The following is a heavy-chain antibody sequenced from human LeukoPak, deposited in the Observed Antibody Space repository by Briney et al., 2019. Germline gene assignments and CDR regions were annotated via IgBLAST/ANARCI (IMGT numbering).Heavy chain of an antibody. CDR2: INPSDGSA. D-gene: IGHD3-16*01. CDR3: ARENSYDALENWFDP. CDR1: GYTFTNYY. J-gene: IGHJ5*02. Sequence: ASVKVSCKASGYTFTNYYMHWVRQAPGQGLEWMGIINPSDGSASYAQKFQGRVTLTRDTYTSTVYMDLSSLRSEDTAVYYCARENSYDALENWFDPWGQGTLVTVSS. V-gene: IGHV1-46*01.